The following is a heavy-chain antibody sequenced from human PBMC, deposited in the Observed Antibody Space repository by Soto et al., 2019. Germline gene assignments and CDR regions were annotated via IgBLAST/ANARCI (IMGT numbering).Heavy chain of an antibody. D-gene: IGHD2-21*02. CDR1: GGSISSGGYY. Sequence: QVQLQESGPGLVKPSQTLSLTCTVSGGSISSGGYYWSWIRQHPGKGLEWIGYIYYSGSTYYNPSLTRRVTKPEETCKNRFSLKLSSVTAADTAVYYCARGMTDVDYWGQGTLVTVSS. J-gene: IGHJ4*02. CDR3: ARGMTDVDY. V-gene: IGHV4-31*03. CDR2: IYYSGST.